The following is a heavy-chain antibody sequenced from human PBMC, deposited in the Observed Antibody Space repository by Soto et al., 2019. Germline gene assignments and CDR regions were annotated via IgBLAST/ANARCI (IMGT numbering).Heavy chain of an antibody. CDR1: GFTFSSYA. CDR3: AKFIAVAGPSGRYYFDY. Sequence: GGSLRLSCAAAGFTFSSYAMSWVRQAPGKGLEWVSAISGSGGSTYYADSVKGRFTISRDNSKNTLYLQMNSLRAEDTAVYYYAKFIAVAGPSGRYYFDYWGQGTLVTVSS. V-gene: IGHV3-23*01. CDR2: ISGSGGST. D-gene: IGHD6-19*01. J-gene: IGHJ4*02.